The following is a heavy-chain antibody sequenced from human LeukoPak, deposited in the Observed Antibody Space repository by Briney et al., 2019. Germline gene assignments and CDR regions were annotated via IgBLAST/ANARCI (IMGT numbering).Heavy chain of an antibody. CDR1: GYTFTSYD. CDR3: ARGGRFGGVSPDFDY. Sequence: VSVKVSCKASGYTFTSYDINWVRQATGRGLKWMGWMNPNSGNTGYAQKFQGRVTMTRNTSISTAYMELSSLRSEDTAVYYCARGGRFGGVSPDFDYWGQGTLVTVSS. D-gene: IGHD3-16*01. J-gene: IGHJ4*02. CDR2: MNPNSGNT. V-gene: IGHV1-8*01.